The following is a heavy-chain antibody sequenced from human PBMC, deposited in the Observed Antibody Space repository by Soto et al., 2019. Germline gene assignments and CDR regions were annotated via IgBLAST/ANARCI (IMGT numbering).Heavy chain of an antibody. CDR3: ARTNATGPHYYGMDV. J-gene: IGHJ6*02. V-gene: IGHV2-70*01. Sequence: GSGPTLVNPTQTLTLTCTFSGFSLSTSGMCVSWIRQPPGKALEWLALSDWDDDKYYSTSLKTRLTISKDTSKNQVVLTMTNMDPVDTATYYCARTNATGPHYYGMDVWGQGTTVTVSS. CDR2: SDWDDDK. CDR1: GFSLSTSGMC.